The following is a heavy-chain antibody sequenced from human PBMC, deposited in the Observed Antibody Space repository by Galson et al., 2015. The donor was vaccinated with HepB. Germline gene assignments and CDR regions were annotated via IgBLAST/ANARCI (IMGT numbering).Heavy chain of an antibody. CDR3: ARDPYSGGGPLDY. J-gene: IGHJ4*02. V-gene: IGHV3-33*01. Sequence: SLRLSCAASGFTFSSFGMHWVRQAPGKGLEWVAFILYDGSNKYYADSVKGRFTVSRDNSKNTLFLQMSSLRAEDTAVYYCARDPYSGGGPLDYWGQGTLVTVSS. D-gene: IGHD2-21*01. CDR2: ILYDGSNK. CDR1: GFTFSSFG.